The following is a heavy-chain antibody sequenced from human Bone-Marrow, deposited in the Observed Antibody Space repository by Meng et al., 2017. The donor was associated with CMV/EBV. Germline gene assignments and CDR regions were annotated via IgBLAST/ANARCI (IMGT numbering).Heavy chain of an antibody. CDR1: GGSFSGYY. V-gene: IGHV4-34*01. CDR2: INHSGST. J-gene: IGHJ4*02. D-gene: IGHD6-13*01. CDR3: ARDPASSTWGE. Sequence: SETLSLTCAVYGGSFSGYYWSWIRQPPGKGLEWIGEINHSGSTNYNPSLKSRVTISVDTSKNQFSLNLSSVTAADTAVYYCARDPASSTWGEWGQGTLVTVSS.